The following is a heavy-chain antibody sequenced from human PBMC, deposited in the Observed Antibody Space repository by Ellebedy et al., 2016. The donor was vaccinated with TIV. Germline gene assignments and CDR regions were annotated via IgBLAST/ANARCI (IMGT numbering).Heavy chain of an antibody. D-gene: IGHD3-9*01. CDR1: AGTFSSYA. J-gene: IGHJ6*02. CDR3: ARDPVRPLYDILTGHTSYGMDV. V-gene: IGHV1-69*04. Sequence: SVKVSCXASAGTFSSYAISWVRQAPGQGLEWMGRIIPILGIANYAQKFQGRVTITADKSTSTAYMELSSLRSEDTAVYYCARDPVRPLYDILTGHTSYGMDVWGQGTTVTVSS. CDR2: IIPILGIA.